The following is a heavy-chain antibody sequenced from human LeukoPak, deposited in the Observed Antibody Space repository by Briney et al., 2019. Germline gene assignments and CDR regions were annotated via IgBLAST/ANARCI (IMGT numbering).Heavy chain of an antibody. D-gene: IGHD3-22*01. CDR2: INPRTGST. Sequence: ASVKVSCKASGYTFTSYYIFWVRQAPGQGLEWMGIINPRTGSTSYSQKFQGRVTMTRDMSTGTVYMELNSLRAEDTAVYYCARDFSSYYANSAYYGDTWFDYWGQGTLVTVSS. CDR1: GYTFTSYY. J-gene: IGHJ4*02. CDR3: ARDFSSYYANSAYYGDTWFDY. V-gene: IGHV1-46*01.